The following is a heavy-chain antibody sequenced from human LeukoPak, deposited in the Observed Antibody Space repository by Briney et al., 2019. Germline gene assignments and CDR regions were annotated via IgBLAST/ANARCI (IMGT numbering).Heavy chain of an antibody. J-gene: IGHJ4*02. Sequence: GGSLRLSCAASGFTFSSYSMNWVRQAPGKGLEWVSSISSSSSYIYYADSVKGRFTISRDNAKNSLYLQMNSLRAEDTAVYYCARVGQWLYALHWGQGTLVTVSS. CDR3: ARVGQWLYALH. CDR2: ISSSSSYI. CDR1: GFTFSSYS. D-gene: IGHD6-19*01. V-gene: IGHV3-21*01.